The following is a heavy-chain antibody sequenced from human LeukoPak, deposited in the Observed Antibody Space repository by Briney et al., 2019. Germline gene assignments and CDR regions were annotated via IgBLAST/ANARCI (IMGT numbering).Heavy chain of an antibody. V-gene: IGHV3-30*04. CDR3: AKKGGELAAAGGNYFDY. CDR1: GFTFRSYA. CDR2: ISYDGINK. Sequence: GTSLRLSCAASGFTFRSYAMHWVRQAPGKGLEWVAVISYDGINKYYADSVKGRFTISRDNSKNTLYLQMNSLSAEDTAVYYCAKKGGELAAAGGNYFDYWGQGTLVTVSS. D-gene: IGHD6-13*01. J-gene: IGHJ4*02.